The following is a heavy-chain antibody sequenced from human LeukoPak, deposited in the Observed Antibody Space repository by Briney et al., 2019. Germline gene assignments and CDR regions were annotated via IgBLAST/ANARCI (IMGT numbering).Heavy chain of an antibody. Sequence: GGSLRLSCAASGFTFSSYGMHWVRQAPGKGLEWVAVISYDGSNKYYADSVKGRFTISRDNSKNTLYLQMNSLRAEDTAVYYCAIIRSSGWSDYFDYWGQGTLVTVSS. CDR1: GFTFSSYG. V-gene: IGHV3-30*03. D-gene: IGHD6-19*01. J-gene: IGHJ4*02. CDR3: AIIRSSGWSDYFDY. CDR2: ISYDGSNK.